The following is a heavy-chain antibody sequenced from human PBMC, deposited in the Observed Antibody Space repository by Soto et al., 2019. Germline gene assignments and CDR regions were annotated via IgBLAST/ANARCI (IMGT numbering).Heavy chain of an antibody. CDR3: TRDIFYGGDSEY. J-gene: IGHJ4*02. D-gene: IGHD4-17*01. Sequence: EVQLVEFGGGLVQPGGSLRLSCAASGFTFQSFWMSWVRQAPGKGLEWVANIKQDASERYYLDSVKGRFTISRDNAKNTVYLQMNSLRAEDTAFYYCTRDIFYGGDSEYWGQGTLVTVSS. CDR1: GFTFQSFW. V-gene: IGHV3-7*03. CDR2: IKQDASER.